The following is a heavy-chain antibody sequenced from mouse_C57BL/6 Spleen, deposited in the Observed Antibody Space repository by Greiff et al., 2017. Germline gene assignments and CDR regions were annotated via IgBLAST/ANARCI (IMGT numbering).Heavy chain of an antibody. J-gene: IGHJ4*01. V-gene: IGHV5-17*01. CDR1: GFTFSDYG. Sequence: EVKLQESGGGLVKPGGSLKLSCAASGFTFSDYGMHWVRQAPEKGLEWVAYISSGSSTIYYADTVKGRFTISRDNAKNTLFLQMTSLRSEDMAMYYCARGLRRAMDYWGQGTSVTVSS. CDR2: ISSGSSTI. CDR3: ARGLRRAMDY. D-gene: IGHD2-4*01.